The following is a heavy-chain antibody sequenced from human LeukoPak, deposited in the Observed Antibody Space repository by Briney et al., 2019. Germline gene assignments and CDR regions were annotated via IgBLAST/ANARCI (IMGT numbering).Heavy chain of an antibody. CDR3: ARQPLEYCSGGSCYSGEVEY. CDR2: IYNSGST. D-gene: IGHD2-15*01. CDR1: GGSISSFY. Sequence: SETLSLTCTVSGGSISSFYWSWIRQPPGKGLEWIGYIYNSGSTNYNPSLKSRVTISVDTSKNQFYLKLSSVTAADTAVYYCARQPLEYCSGGSCYSGEVEYWGQGTLVTVSS. J-gene: IGHJ4*02. V-gene: IGHV4-59*01.